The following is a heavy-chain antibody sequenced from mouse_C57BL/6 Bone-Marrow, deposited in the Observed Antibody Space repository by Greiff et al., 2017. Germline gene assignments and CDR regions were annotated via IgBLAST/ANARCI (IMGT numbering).Heavy chain of an antibody. D-gene: IGHD3-1*01. J-gene: IGHJ2*01. Sequence: VQLQQPGAELVKPGASVKMSCKASGYTFTSYWITWVKQRPGQGLEWIGDIYPTSGRTNYNEKFKSKAILTVDTSSNTAYMQLSSLTSEDSAVFCCARSGPRGRGFDYWGQGTTLTVSA. V-gene: IGHV1-55*01. CDR2: IYPTSGRT. CDR1: GYTFTSYW. CDR3: ARSGPRGRGFDY.